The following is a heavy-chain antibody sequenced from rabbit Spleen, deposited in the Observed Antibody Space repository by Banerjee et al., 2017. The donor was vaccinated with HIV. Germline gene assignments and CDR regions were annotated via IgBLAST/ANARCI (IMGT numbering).Heavy chain of an antibody. CDR1: GFSFSGSYW. Sequence: QSLEESGGDLVKPGASLTLTCTASGFSFSGSYWMCWVRQAPGKGLEWIACIDTGSSGFTYFASWAKGRFTISKTSSTTVTLQVTSLTAADTATYFCARDSGTSFSSYGMDLWGQGTLVTVS. CDR3: ARDSGTSFSSYGMDL. CDR2: IDTGSSGFT. V-gene: IGHV1S40*01. J-gene: IGHJ6*01. D-gene: IGHD8-1*01.